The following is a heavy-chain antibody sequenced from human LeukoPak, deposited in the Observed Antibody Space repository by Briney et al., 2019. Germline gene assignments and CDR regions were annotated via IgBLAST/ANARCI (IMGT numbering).Heavy chain of an antibody. D-gene: IGHD6-19*01. CDR2: IRSKAYGGTT. V-gene: IGHV3-49*04. Sequence: PGRSLRLSCTASGFTFGDYAMSWVRQAPGKGLEWVGFIRSKAYGGTTEYAASVEGRFTISRDDSKSIAYLQMNSLKTEDTAVYYCTRGSSGWYSDAFDIWGQGTMVTVSS. CDR3: TRGSSGWYSDAFDI. CDR1: GFTFGDYA. J-gene: IGHJ3*02.